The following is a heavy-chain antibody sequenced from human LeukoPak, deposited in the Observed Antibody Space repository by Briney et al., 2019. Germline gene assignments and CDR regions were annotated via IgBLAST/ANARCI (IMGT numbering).Heavy chain of an antibody. Sequence: PSETLSLTCTVSGGSIISYYWSWIRQPAGKGLEWIGRIYSSESTNYNPSLKSRVIMSVDASKNQFSLRLSSVTAADTAVYYCARASDIAVAPDVHDAFDVWGQGTMVIVSS. CDR3: ARASDIAVAPDVHDAFDV. V-gene: IGHV4-4*07. J-gene: IGHJ3*01. D-gene: IGHD2-2*01. CDR2: IYSSEST. CDR1: GGSIISYY.